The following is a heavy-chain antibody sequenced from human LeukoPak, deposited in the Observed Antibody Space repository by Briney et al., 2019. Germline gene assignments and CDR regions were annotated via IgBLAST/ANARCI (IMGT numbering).Heavy chain of an antibody. CDR2: ISYDGSNK. V-gene: IGHV3-30-3*01. CDR3: AREGSSWPYFDY. J-gene: IGHJ4*02. Sequence: GGSLRLSCTVYGFTFNSYAMHWVRQAPGKGLEWVAVISYDGSNKYYADSVKGRFTISRDNSKNTLYLQMNSLRAEDTAVYYCAREGSSWPYFDYWGQGTLVTVSS. CDR1: GFTFNSYA. D-gene: IGHD6-13*01.